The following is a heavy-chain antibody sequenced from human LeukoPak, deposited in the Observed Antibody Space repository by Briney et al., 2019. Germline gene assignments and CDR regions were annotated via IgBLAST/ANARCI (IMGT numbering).Heavy chain of an antibody. CDR1: GYTLTELS. V-gene: IGHV1-24*01. J-gene: IGHJ6*02. CDR3: ATDEAYYYGMDV. Sequence: GASVKVSCKVSGYTLTELSMHWVRQAPGKGLEWMGGFDPEDGETIYAQKFQGRVTMTEDTSTDTAYMELSSLRPEDTAVYYCATDEAYYYGMDVWGQGTTVTVSS. CDR2: FDPEDGET.